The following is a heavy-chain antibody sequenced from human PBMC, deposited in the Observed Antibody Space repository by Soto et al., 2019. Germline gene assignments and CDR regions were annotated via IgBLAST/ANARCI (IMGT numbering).Heavy chain of an antibody. CDR1: GYTFPSSG. J-gene: IGHJ3*01. CDR3: ARAFFYQGSDSRGYAFAAFDF. Sequence: QVQLVQSGAEVKKPGASVKVSCKASGYTFPSSGMSWVRQAPGQGLERMGWISAHTGSSEYAQRFQSRATMPPDRSTSTAYMALRSLRSDDTAVYYCARAFFYQGSDSRGYAFAAFDFWGPGTLVTASS. CDR2: ISAHTGSS. V-gene: IGHV1-18*01. D-gene: IGHD3-22*01.